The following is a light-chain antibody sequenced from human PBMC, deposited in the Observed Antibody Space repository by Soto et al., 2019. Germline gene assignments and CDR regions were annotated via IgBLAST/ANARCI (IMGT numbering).Light chain of an antibody. CDR1: QSISSSY. Sequence: EIVLTQSPGTLSLSPGERATLSCRASQSISSSYLAWYQQKPGQAPRVLIYGASSRATGIPDRFSGSGSGTDFTLTISRLEPEDSAVYFCEQYGNPPPNAFGQGTKVDIK. V-gene: IGKV3-20*01. CDR3: EQYGNPPPNA. J-gene: IGKJ2*01. CDR2: GAS.